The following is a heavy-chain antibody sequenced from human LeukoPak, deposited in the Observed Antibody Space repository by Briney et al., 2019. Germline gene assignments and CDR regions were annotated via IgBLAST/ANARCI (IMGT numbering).Heavy chain of an antibody. CDR2: IYYSGST. CDR3: ARVITIFGVVNPPSGHRINWFDP. Sequence: SETLSLTCTVSGGSISSSSYYWGWIRQPPGKGLEWIGSIYYSGSTYYNPSLKSRVTISVDTSKNQFSLKLSSVTAADTAVYYCARVITIFGVVNPPSGHRINWFDPWGQRTLVTVSS. CDR1: GGSISSSSYY. V-gene: IGHV4-39*07. D-gene: IGHD3-3*01. J-gene: IGHJ5*02.